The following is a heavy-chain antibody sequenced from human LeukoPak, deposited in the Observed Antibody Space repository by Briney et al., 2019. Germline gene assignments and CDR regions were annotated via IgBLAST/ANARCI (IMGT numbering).Heavy chain of an antibody. D-gene: IGHD3-3*01. J-gene: IGHJ3*02. CDR1: GFTFSSYA. Sequence: GGSLRLSCAASGFTFSSYAMSWVRQAPGKGPEWVSAISGSGGSTYYADSVKGRFTISRDNSKNTLYLQMNSLRAEDTAVYYCAKDLSGITIFGVVIIPDAFDIWGQGTMVTVSS. V-gene: IGHV3-23*01. CDR2: ISGSGGST. CDR3: AKDLSGITIFGVVIIPDAFDI.